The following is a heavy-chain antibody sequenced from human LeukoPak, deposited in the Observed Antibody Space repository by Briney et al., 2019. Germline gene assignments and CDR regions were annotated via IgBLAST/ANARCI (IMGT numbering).Heavy chain of an antibody. CDR1: GGSFSGYY. D-gene: IGHD3-10*01. Sequence: SETLSLTCAVYGGSFSGYYWNWIRQPPGKGLEWIGEINHSGSTFYNPSLKSRVTISVDPSKNQFSLKLSSVTAADTAVYYCARDQDYYGSGSYGPDYWGQGILVTVSS. CDR2: INHSGST. J-gene: IGHJ4*02. V-gene: IGHV4-34*01. CDR3: ARDQDYYGSGSYGPDY.